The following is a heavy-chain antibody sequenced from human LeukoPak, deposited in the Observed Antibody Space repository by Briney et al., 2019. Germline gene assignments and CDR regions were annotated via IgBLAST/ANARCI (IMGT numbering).Heavy chain of an antibody. CDR1: GFIFRSYA. V-gene: IGHV3-23*01. J-gene: IGHJ4*02. D-gene: IGHD6-19*01. CDR3: ANTLRAFSVAGTGGY. CDR2: ITANGDAT. Sequence: GGSLRLSCVGSGFIFRSYAVTWVRQAPGKGLEWVSSITANGDATYYADYVKGRFTISRDNSKNTLYLQMNSLRAEDTAVYYCANTLRAFSVAGTGGYWGQGTLVTVSS.